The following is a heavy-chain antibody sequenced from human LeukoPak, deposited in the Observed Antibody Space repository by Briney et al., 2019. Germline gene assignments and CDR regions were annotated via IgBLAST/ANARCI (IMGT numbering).Heavy chain of an antibody. J-gene: IGHJ3*02. V-gene: IGHV3-30*02. Sequence: PGGSLRLSCAASGFTFSSYAMHWVRQAPGKGLEWVAFIRYDGSNKYYADSVKGRFTISRDNSKNTLYLQMNSLRAEDTAVYYCATHYGSGSYAFDIWGQGTMVTVSS. D-gene: IGHD3-10*01. CDR3: ATHYGSGSYAFDI. CDR2: IRYDGSNK. CDR1: GFTFSSYA.